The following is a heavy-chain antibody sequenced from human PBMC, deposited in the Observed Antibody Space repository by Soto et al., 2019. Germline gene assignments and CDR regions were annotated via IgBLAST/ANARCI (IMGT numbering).Heavy chain of an antibody. CDR1: GGSISNYY. Sequence: QVQVQESGPGLVKPSETLSLTCTVSGGSISNYYWSWIRQSPGKGLEWIANSYHSGTTNYSLSLKGRVSISIDRSKNQVSLRLKSVTAADTAVYYCARGGYRTLAWFDPWGQGTLVTVSS. CDR3: ARGGYRTLAWFDP. J-gene: IGHJ5*02. V-gene: IGHV4-59*01. D-gene: IGHD5-18*01. CDR2: SYHSGTT.